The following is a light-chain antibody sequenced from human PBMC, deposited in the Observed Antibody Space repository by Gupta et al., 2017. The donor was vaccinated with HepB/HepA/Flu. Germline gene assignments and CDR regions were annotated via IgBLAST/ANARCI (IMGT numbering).Light chain of an antibody. J-gene: IGKJ2*01. V-gene: IGKV1-33*01. Sequence: IAPAPSSLSASVGDRVTITCQASQDISNYLNWYQQKPGKAPKLLIYDASKLETGVPSRFSGSGSGTDFTFTISSLQPEDIATYYCQQDDNLPFTFGEGTKVEIK. CDR3: QQDDNLPFT. CDR2: DAS. CDR1: QDISNY.